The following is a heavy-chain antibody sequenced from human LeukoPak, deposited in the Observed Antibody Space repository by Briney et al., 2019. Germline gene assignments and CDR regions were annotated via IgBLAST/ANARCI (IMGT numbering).Heavy chain of an antibody. CDR3: ARGPLGYCSSTSCYGYYFDY. D-gene: IGHD2-2*01. CDR1: GFTFSSYD. V-gene: IGHV3-13*05. Sequence: PGGSLRLSCAASGFTFSSYDMHWVRQATGKGLEWVSAIGTAGDPYYPGSVKGRFTISRENAKNSLCLQMNSLRAGDTAVYYCARGPLGYCSSTSCYGYYFDYWGQGTLVTVSS. CDR2: IGTAGDP. J-gene: IGHJ4*02.